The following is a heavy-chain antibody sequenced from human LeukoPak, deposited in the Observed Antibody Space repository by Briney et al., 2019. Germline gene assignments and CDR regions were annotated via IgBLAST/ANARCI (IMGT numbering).Heavy chain of an antibody. Sequence: SETLSLTCTVSGGSISSYYWSWIRQPPGKGLEWIGYIYYSGSTNYNPSLKSRVTISVDTSKNRFSLKLSSVTAADTAVYYCARDSSSWYPDYWGQGTLVTVSS. CDR1: GGSISSYY. V-gene: IGHV4-59*01. CDR3: ARDSSSWYPDY. D-gene: IGHD6-13*01. CDR2: IYYSGST. J-gene: IGHJ4*02.